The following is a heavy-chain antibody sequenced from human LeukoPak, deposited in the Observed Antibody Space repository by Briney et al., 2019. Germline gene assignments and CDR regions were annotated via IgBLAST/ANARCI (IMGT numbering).Heavy chain of an antibody. CDR1: GYTFTSYD. CDR3: ARGWSPTARYYYGSGSYPPLDY. V-gene: IGHV1-8*01. J-gene: IGHJ4*02. Sequence: GASVKVSCKASGYTFTSYDINWVRQATGQGLESMGWMNPNSGNTGYAQKFQGRVTMTRNTSISTAYMELSSLRSEDTAVYYCARGWSPTARYYYGSGSYPPLDYWDQGTLVTVSS. CDR2: MNPNSGNT. D-gene: IGHD3-10*01.